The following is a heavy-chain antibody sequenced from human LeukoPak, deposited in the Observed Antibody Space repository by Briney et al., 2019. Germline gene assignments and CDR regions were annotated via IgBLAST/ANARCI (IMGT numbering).Heavy chain of an antibody. Sequence: SETLSLTCAVSGYSINSAYYWGWIRQPPGKGLEWIGSIYYSGSTYYNPSLKSRVTISVDTSKNQFSLKLSSVTAADTVVYYCARHNYLYGSGSYYIDYWGQGTLVTVSS. CDR3: ARHNYLYGSGSYYIDY. CDR2: IYYSGST. V-gene: IGHV4-38-2*01. D-gene: IGHD3-10*01. J-gene: IGHJ4*02. CDR1: GYSINSAYY.